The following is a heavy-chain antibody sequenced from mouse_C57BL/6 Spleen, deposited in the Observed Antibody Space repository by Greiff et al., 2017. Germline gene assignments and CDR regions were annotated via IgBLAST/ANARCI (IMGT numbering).Heavy chain of an antibody. V-gene: IGHV10-1*01. Sequence: EVKLVESGGGLVQPKGSLKLSCAASGFSFNTYAMNWVRQAPGKGLEWVARIRSKSNNYATYYADSVKDRFTISRDDSESMLYLQMNNLKTEDTAMYDCVRVGYDDDGYWFAYWGQGTLVTVSA. CDR3: VRVGYDDDGYWFAY. CDR2: IRSKSNNYAT. J-gene: IGHJ3*01. D-gene: IGHD2-4*01. CDR1: GFSFNTYA.